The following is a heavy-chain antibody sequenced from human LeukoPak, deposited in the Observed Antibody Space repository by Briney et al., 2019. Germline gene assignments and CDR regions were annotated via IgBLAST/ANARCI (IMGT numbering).Heavy chain of an antibody. V-gene: IGHV4-39*07. J-gene: IGHJ3*02. CDR3: ARGAQDPYYDILTGHRAFDI. CDR2: IYYSGST. Sequence: WVRQPPGKGLEWIGSIYYSGSTYYNPSLKSRVTISVDTSKNQFSLKLSSVTAADTAVYYCARGAQDPYYDILTGHRAFDIWGQGTMVTVSS. D-gene: IGHD3-9*01.